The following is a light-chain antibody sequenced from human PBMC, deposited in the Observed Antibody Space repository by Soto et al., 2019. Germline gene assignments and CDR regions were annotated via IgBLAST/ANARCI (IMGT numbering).Light chain of an antibody. CDR1: QSVNSN. CDR3: EEYKNWPLT. Sequence: ELVMTQSPATLSVSPGVGATLSCRASQSVNSNLAWYQQNPGQAPRLLIHGASTRPAGIPASFSGSGSGTEFTLPSSSVQSEGFAVHYWEEYKNWPLTFGGGTRVEI. V-gene: IGKV3-15*01. CDR2: GAS. J-gene: IGKJ4*01.